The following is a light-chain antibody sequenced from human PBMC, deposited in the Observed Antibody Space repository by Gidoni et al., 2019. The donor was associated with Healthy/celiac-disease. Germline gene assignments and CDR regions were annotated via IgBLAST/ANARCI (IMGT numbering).Light chain of an antibody. CDR1: SSNIGSNT. J-gene: IGLJ3*02. CDR3: AAWDDSLNGPV. V-gene: IGLV1-44*01. CDR2: SNT. Sequence: GTPGRRVTISCPGSSSNIGSNTVNWYQQLPGTAPKLLIYSNTQRPSGVPDRFSGSKSGTSASLAISGLQSEDEADYYCAAWDDSLNGPVFGGGTKLTVL.